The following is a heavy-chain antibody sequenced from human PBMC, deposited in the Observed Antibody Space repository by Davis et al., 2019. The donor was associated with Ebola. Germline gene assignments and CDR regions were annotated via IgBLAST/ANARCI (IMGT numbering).Heavy chain of an antibody. J-gene: IGHJ4*02. D-gene: IGHD1-14*01. Sequence: GGSLRLSCAASGFTFSGSAMHWVRQASGKGLEWVGRIRSKANSYATAYAASVKGRFTISRDDSKNTAYLQMNSLKTEDTAVYYCNRGGSGSDYWGQGTLVTVSS. CDR3: NRGGSGSDY. V-gene: IGHV3-73*01. CDR2: IRSKANSYAT. CDR1: GFTFSGSA.